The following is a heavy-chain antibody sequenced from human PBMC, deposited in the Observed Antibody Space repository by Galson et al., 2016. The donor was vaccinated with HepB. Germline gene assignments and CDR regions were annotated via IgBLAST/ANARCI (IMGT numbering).Heavy chain of an antibody. Sequence: SLRLSCAASGFPFSNFWMPWVRQAPGKGLVWVSGINSDGSGTDYADSVKGRFTVSRDNGKNTVYLEMNILRAEDTAVYYCRGWSFDIDHWRQGTLVSVSS. CDR1: GFPFSNFW. CDR2: INSDGSGT. D-gene: IGHD1-26*01. J-gene: IGHJ4*02. V-gene: IGHV3-74*01. CDR3: RGWSFDIDH.